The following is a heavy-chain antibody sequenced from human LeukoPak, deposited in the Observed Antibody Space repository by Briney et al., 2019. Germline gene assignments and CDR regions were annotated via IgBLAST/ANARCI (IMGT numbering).Heavy chain of an antibody. CDR3: ARGPLIAAAGTW. CDR2: IIPIFGTA. J-gene: IGHJ4*02. V-gene: IGHV1-69*13. CDR1: GGTFSSYA. D-gene: IGHD6-13*01. Sequence: ASVKVSCTASGGTFSSYAISWVRQAPGQGLEWMGGIIPIFGTANYAQKFQGRVTITADESTSTAYMELSSLRSEDTAVYYCARGPLIAAAGTWWGQGTLVTVSS.